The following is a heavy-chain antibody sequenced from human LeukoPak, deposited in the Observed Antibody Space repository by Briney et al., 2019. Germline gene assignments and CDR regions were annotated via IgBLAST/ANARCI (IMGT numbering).Heavy chain of an antibody. V-gene: IGHV1-2*02. CDR3: ARGIAAAGTTSHTY. CDR1: GYTFTGYY. D-gene: IGHD6-13*01. J-gene: IGHJ4*02. Sequence: ASVRVSCTPSGYTFTGYYMHWVRQAPGQGLEWMGWINPNSGGTNYAQKFQGRVTMTRDTFISTAYMELSRLRSDDTAVYYCARGIAAAGTTSHTYWGQGTLVTVSS. CDR2: INPNSGGT.